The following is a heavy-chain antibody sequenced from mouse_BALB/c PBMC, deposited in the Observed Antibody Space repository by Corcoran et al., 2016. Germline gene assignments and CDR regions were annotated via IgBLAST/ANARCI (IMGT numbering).Heavy chain of an antibody. CDR3: ASYYRYDRYYAMDY. CDR1: GYSITSGYY. J-gene: IGHJ4*01. Sequence: DVQLQESGPGLVKPSQSLSLTCSVTGYSITSGYYWNWIRQFPGNKLEWMGYISYDGSNNYNPSLKNRISITRDTSKNQFFLKLNSVTTEDTATYYCASYYRYDRYYAMDYWGQGTSVTVSS. CDR2: ISYDGSN. D-gene: IGHD2-14*01. V-gene: IGHV3-6*02.